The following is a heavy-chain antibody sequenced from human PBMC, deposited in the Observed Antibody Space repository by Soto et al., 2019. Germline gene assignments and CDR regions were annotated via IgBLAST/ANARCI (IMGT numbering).Heavy chain of an antibody. V-gene: IGHV3-30*18. D-gene: IGHD2-15*01. CDR3: AKDGGGGSCSSGACYPIDYYYFGMDV. CDR2: VSYDGSNK. Sequence: QVQLVESGGGVVQPGRSLRLSCAASGFIFSSYGMHWVRQAPGKGLEWVSVVSYDGSNKYYADSVKGRFTISRDNSKNTLYLQMNSLRAEDTAVYYCAKDGGGGSCSSGACYPIDYYYFGMDVW. CDR1: GFIFSSYG. J-gene: IGHJ6*01.